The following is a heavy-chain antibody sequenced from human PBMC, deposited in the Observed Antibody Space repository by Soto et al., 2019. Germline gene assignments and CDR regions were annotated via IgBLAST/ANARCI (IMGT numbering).Heavy chain of an antibody. J-gene: IGHJ4*02. CDR3: AKAVGSYGNFDY. CDR2: ISWNSGSI. D-gene: IGHD5-18*01. CDR1: GFTFDDYA. Sequence: EVQLVESGGGLVQPGRSLRLSCAASGFTFDDYAMHWVRQAPGKGLEWVSGISWNSGSIGYADSVKGRVTISRDNAKNALELQRNRRRAEDTALYYCAKAVGSYGNFDYWGQGTLVTVSS. V-gene: IGHV3-9*01.